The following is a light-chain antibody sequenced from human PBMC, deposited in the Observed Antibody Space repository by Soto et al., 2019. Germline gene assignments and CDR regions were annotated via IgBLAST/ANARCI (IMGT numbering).Light chain of an antibody. CDR1: TSDIGDYNY. CDR3: SSYTSSNTDV. CDR2: HVT. J-gene: IGLJ1*01. V-gene: IGLV2-14*01. Sequence: QSALTQPASVSGSPGQSITISCTGTTSDIGDYNYVSWYQQHAGKAPKLMIYHVTNRPSGVSDRFSGSKSGNTASLTISGLQAEDEADYYCSSYTSSNTDVFGTGTKLTVL.